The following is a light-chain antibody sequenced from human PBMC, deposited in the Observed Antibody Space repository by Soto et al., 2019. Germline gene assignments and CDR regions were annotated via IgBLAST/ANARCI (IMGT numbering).Light chain of an antibody. CDR3: SSYAGSNNVV. CDR2: EVS. V-gene: IGLV2-8*01. J-gene: IGLJ2*01. Sequence: QSVLTQPPSASGSPGLSVTISCTGTSSDIGGNNYVSWYQQHPGKAPKLMIFEVSKRPSGVPDRFSGSKSGNTACLTVSGLQAEDEADYYCSSYAGSNNVVFGGGTKLTVL. CDR1: SSDIGGNNY.